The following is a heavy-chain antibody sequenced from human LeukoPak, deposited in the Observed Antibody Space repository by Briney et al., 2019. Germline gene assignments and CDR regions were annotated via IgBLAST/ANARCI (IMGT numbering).Heavy chain of an antibody. J-gene: IGHJ4*02. CDR1: GDSVSSNSAA. Sequence: SRTLSLTCAISGDSVSSNSAAWNWIRQSPSRGLEWLGRTYYRSKYAVSVKSRITINPDTSKNQFSLQLNSVTPEDTAVYYCARDYYDSSGYYYFDYWGQGTLVTVSS. CDR2: TYYRSK. V-gene: IGHV6-1*01. D-gene: IGHD3-22*01. CDR3: ARDYYDSSGYYYFDY.